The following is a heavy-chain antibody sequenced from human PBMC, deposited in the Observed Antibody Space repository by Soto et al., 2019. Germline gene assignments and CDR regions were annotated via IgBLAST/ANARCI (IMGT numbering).Heavy chain of an antibody. CDR2: ISYDGSNK. D-gene: IGHD3-10*01. V-gene: IGHV3-30-3*01. CDR3: ARARSSGYYYGSGIFLAAADLDY. CDR1: GFTFSSYA. Sequence: GSLRLSCAASGFTFSSYAMHWVRQAPGKGLEWVAVISYDGSNKYYADSVKGRFTISRDNSKNTLYLQMNSLRAEDTAVYYCARARSSGYYYGSGIFLAAADLDYWGQGTLVTVSS. J-gene: IGHJ4*02.